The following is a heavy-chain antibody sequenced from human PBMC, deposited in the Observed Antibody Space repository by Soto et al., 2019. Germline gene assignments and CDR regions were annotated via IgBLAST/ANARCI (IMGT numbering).Heavy chain of an antibody. J-gene: IGHJ4*02. V-gene: IGHV5-51*01. Sequence: RKISCKASGYSFTTYWIGWVRQMPGKGLEWMGIIYPGDSDTRYSPSFQGQVTISADKSISTAYLQWSSLKASDSAMFYCARKDIAGNSVDFWGQGTLVTVSS. CDR2: IYPGDSDT. CDR1: GYSFTTYW. CDR3: ARKDIAGNSVDF. D-gene: IGHD6-13*01.